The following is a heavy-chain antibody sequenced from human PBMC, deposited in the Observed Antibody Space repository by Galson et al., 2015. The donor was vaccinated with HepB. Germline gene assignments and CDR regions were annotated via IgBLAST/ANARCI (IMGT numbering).Heavy chain of an antibody. D-gene: IGHD1-26*01. V-gene: IGHV3-33*01. Sequence: SLRLSCAASGFTFSSYGMHWVRQAPGKGLEWVAVIWYDGSKKYYADSVKGRFTISRDNSRNTMSLQMSSLGADDMAVYYCVRDSGTYPGYYDFWGQGTLVTVSS. CDR2: IWYDGSKK. CDR1: GFTFSSYG. CDR3: VRDSGTYPGYYDF. J-gene: IGHJ4*02.